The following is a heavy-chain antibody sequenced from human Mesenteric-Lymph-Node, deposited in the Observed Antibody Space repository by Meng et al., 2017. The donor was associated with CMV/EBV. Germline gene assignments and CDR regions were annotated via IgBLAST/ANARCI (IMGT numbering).Heavy chain of an antibody. D-gene: IGHD3-22*01. CDR2: ISSSSSYI. V-gene: IGHV3-21*01. Sequence: GESLKISCAASGFTFSSYSMNWVRQAPGKGLEWVSSISSSSSYIYYADSVKGRFTISRDNAKNSLYLQMNSLRAEDTAVYYCARDNDSSGYYWRYYFDYWGQGTLVTVSS. J-gene: IGHJ4*02. CDR3: ARDNDSSGYYWRYYFDY. CDR1: GFTFSSYS.